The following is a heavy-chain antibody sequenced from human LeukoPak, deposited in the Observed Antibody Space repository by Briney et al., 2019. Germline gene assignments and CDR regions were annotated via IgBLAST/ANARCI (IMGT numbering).Heavy chain of an antibody. J-gene: IGHJ4*02. D-gene: IGHD3-10*01. CDR2: IKSKTDGKTT. CDR3: TTDLGTYYHGSQRLIPIDY. V-gene: IGHV3-15*06. Sequence: GGSLRLSCAASGFTFTNDWMSWVRQAPGKGLEWMGRIKSKTDGKTTNYAEPVRGRFTISRDDSNSAVYLQMHSLKIEATAVYYCTTDLGTYYHGSQRLIPIDYWGQGTLVTVSS. CDR1: GFTFTNDW.